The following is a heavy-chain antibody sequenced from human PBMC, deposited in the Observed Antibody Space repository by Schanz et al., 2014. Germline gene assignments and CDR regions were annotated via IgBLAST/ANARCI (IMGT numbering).Heavy chain of an antibody. CDR2: ISASGGST. CDR3: AKGQGAVINNWYFDL. D-gene: IGHD2-21*01. J-gene: IGHJ2*01. V-gene: IGHV3-23*04. CDR1: GFNFRSYP. Sequence: EVQLVESGGGLVQPGGSLRLSCAASGFNFRSYPMSWVRQAPGKGLEWVSAISASGGSTYYADSVKGRFTISRDNSMNTLSLQMNGLSADDTAIYYCAKGQGAVINNWYFDLWGRGTLVTVSS.